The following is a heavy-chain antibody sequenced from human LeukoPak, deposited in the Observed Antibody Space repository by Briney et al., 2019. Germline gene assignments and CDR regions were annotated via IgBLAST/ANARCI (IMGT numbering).Heavy chain of an antibody. D-gene: IGHD3-10*01. J-gene: IGHJ4*02. V-gene: IGHV1-46*01. CDR2: IDPSGGST. CDR3: ARVPVVGSGSPYYFDY. CDR1: GYTFTNHY. Sequence: ASVRVSCKASGYTFTNHYMHWLRQAPGQGLERMGTIDPSGGSTNYAQKFQGRVTMTRGTSTSTVYMDLSSLRSEDTAVYYSARVPVVGSGSPYYFDYWGQGTLVTVSS.